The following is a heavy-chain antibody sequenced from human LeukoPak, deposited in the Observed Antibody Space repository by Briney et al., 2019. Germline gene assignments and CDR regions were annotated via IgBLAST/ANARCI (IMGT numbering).Heavy chain of an antibody. CDR2: FDPEDGET. Sequence: ASVKVSCKVSGYTLTELSMHWVRQAPRKGLEWMGGFDPEDGETIYAQKFQGRVTMTEDTSTDTAYMELSSLRSEDTAVYYCATDTGYYYDSSGPVGYWGQGTLVTVSS. CDR1: GYTLTELS. D-gene: IGHD3-22*01. V-gene: IGHV1-24*01. CDR3: ATDTGYYYDSSGPVGY. J-gene: IGHJ4*02.